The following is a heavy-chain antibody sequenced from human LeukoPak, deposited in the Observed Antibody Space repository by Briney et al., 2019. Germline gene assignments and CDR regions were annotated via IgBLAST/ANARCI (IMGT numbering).Heavy chain of an antibody. J-gene: IGHJ4*02. Sequence: ASVKVSCKASGYTLSSYYIHWVRQAPGQGLEWMGIIDPSVGTTTYAQKFQGRVTMTRDASTSTVYMELSSLGSEDTAVYYCARSADYGAADYWGQGSLVTVSS. CDR2: IDPSVGTT. D-gene: IGHD4-17*01. CDR1: GYTLSSYY. V-gene: IGHV1-46*01. CDR3: ARSADYGAADY.